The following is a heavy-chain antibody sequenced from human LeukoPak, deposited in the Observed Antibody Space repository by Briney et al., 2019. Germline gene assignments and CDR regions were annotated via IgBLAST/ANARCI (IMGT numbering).Heavy chain of an antibody. CDR1: GFTFTSSA. J-gene: IGHJ6*02. CDR2: IVVGSGNT. CDR3: AAVPSARGLSYYYYGMDV. D-gene: IGHD5-18*01. Sequence: GTSVRVSCKASGFTFTSSAVQWVRQARGQRLEWIGWIVVGSGNTNYAQKFQERVTITRDMSTSTAYMELSSLRSEDTAVYYCAAVPSARGLSYYYYGMDVWGQGTTVTVSS. V-gene: IGHV1-58*01.